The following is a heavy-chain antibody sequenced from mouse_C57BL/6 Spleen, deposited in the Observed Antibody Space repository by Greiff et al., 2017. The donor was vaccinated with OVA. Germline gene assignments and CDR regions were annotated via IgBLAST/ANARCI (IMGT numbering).Heavy chain of an antibody. V-gene: IGHV5-4*01. CDR2: ISDGGSYT. D-gene: IGHD1-1*01. Sequence: EVQVVESGGGLVKPGGSLKLSCAASGFTFSSYPMSWVRQTPEKRLEWVATISDGGSYTYYPDNVKGRFTISRDNAKNNLYLQMSHLKSEDTAMYYCASHYYGSSYGYFDVWGTGTTVTVSS. CDR1: GFTFSSYP. CDR3: ASHYYGSSYGYFDV. J-gene: IGHJ1*03.